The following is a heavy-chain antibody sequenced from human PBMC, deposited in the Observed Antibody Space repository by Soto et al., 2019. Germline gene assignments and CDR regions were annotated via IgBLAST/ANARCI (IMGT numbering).Heavy chain of an antibody. CDR3: ARSTYYDFWSGYYSHFDY. CDR2: IYYSGST. J-gene: IGHJ4*02. D-gene: IGHD3-3*01. Sequence: SETLSLTCTVSGGSISSGGYYWSWIRQHPGKGLEWIGYIYYSGSTYYNPSLKSRVTISVDTSKNQFSLKLSSVTAADTAVYYCARSTYYDFWSGYYSHFDYWGQGTLVTVSS. CDR1: GGSISSGGYY. V-gene: IGHV4-31*03.